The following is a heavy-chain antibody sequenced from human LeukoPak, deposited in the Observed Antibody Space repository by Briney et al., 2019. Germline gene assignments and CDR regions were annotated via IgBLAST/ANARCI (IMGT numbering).Heavy chain of an antibody. CDR2: ISGSGGST. D-gene: IGHD3-10*01. CDR1: GFTFSSYA. J-gene: IGHJ4*02. CDR3: AKELKVAYYGSGSYYIVDY. Sequence: GGSLRLSCAASGFTFSSYAMSWVRQAPGKGLEWVSAISGSGGSTYYADSVEGRFTISRDNSKNTLYLQMNSLRAEDTAVYYCAKELKVAYYGSGSYYIVDYWGQGTLVTVSS. V-gene: IGHV3-23*01.